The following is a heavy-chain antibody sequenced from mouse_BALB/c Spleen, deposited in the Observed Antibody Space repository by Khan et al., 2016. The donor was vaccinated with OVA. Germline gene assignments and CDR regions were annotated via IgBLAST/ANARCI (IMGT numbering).Heavy chain of an antibody. CDR3: ASIYYYGRGLDY. V-gene: IGHV1S136*01. Sequence: VQLQQPGPELAKPGASVKMSCKASGYTFTSYVMHWVKQRPGQGLEWIGYIYPYNDATKYNEKFKGKATLTSDKSSSTAYMELSSLTSEDSAVYYCASIYYYGRGLDYWGQGTTLTVSS. CDR1: GYTFTSYV. CDR2: IYPYNDAT. J-gene: IGHJ2*01. D-gene: IGHD1-1*01.